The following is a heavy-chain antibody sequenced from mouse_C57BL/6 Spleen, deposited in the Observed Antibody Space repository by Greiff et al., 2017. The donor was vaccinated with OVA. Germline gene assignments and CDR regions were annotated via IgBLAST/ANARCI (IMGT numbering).Heavy chain of an antibody. V-gene: IGHV1-69*01. CDR3: ASPYYYGSRHWYFDV. D-gene: IGHD1-1*01. CDR2: IDPSDSYT. Sequence: QVQLKESGAELVMPGASVKLSCKASGYTFTSYWMHWVKQRPGQGLEWIGEIDPSDSYTNYNQKFKGKSTLTVDKSSSTAYMQLSSLTSEDSAVYYCASPYYYGSRHWYFDVWGTGTTVTVSS. J-gene: IGHJ1*03. CDR1: GYTFTSYW.